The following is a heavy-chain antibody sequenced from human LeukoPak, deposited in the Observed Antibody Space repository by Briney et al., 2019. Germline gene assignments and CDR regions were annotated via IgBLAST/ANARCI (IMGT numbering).Heavy chain of an antibody. CDR2: IYYSGST. Sequence: PSETLSLTCTVSGGSISSYSWSWIRQPPGKGLEWIGFIYYSGSTNYNPSLKSRVTISVDTSKNQFSLKLNSVTAADTAVYYCARTTPRITGWLDPWGQGALVTVSS. CDR1: GGSISSYS. V-gene: IGHV4-59*01. D-gene: IGHD5-12*01. CDR3: ARTTPRITGWLDP. J-gene: IGHJ5*02.